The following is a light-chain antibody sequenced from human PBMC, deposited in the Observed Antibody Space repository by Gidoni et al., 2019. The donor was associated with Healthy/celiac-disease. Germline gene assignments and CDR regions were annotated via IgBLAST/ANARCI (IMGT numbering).Light chain of an antibody. CDR1: SSDVGGYNY. J-gene: IGLJ2*01. CDR2: AVS. Sequence: QSALTQPASVSGSPEQSFTISCTGTSSDVGGYNYVSWYQQHPGKAPKLMIYAVSNRPSGVSNRFSGSKSGKTAALTISGLQAEDEADYYCSSSTSRSTVFGGGTKLTVL. V-gene: IGLV2-14*03. CDR3: SSSTSRSTV.